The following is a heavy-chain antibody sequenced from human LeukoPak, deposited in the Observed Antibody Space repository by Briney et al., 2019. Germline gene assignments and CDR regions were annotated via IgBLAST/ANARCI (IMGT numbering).Heavy chain of an antibody. J-gene: IGHJ6*03. Sequence: PGGSLRLSCAASGFTFSDYYMSWIRQAPGKGLEWLSFISSGASTIYYADSVKGRFSISRDSSKNILYLQMNSLRAEDTAVYYCAKDRCSNGIGCYYYYMDVWGKGTTVTISS. CDR3: AKDRCSNGIGCYYYYMDV. V-gene: IGHV3-11*04. CDR1: GFTFSDYY. CDR2: ISSGASTI. D-gene: IGHD2-8*01.